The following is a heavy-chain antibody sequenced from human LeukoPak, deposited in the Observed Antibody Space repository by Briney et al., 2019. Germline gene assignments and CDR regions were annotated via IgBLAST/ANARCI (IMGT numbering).Heavy chain of an antibody. CDR1: GGTFSSYA. D-gene: IGHD3-22*01. Sequence: SVKVSCKASGGTFSSYAISWLRQAPGQGLEWMGGIIPIFGTANYAQKFQGRVAITADESTSTAYMELSSLRSEDTAVYYCARDKDYYDSSGYLYGMDVWGQGTTVTVSS. CDR3: ARDKDYYDSSGYLYGMDV. J-gene: IGHJ6*02. CDR2: IIPIFGTA. V-gene: IGHV1-69*13.